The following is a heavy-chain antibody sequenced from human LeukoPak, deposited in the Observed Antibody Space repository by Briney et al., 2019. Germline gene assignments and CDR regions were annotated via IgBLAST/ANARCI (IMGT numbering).Heavy chain of an antibody. CDR2: IYYSGST. CDR3: ARERCHNNWFDP. Sequence: PSETLSLTCTVSGGSISSSSYYWGWIRQPPGKGLEWIGSIYYSGSTYYNPSLKSRVTISVDTSKNQFSLKLSSVTAADTAVYYCARERCHNNWFDPWGQGTLVTVSS. V-gene: IGHV4-39*07. CDR1: GGSISSSSYY. J-gene: IGHJ5*02.